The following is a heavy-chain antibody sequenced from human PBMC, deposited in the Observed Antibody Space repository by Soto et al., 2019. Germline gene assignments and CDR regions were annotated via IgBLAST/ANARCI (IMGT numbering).Heavy chain of an antibody. CDR2: VRTYAYGETT. D-gene: IGHD2-8*01. J-gene: IGHJ4*02. CDR3: SRDCPCGLGYCTNGACFPNDF. CDR1: GFTFGDYA. V-gene: IGHV3-49*03. Sequence: GGSLRLSCTTSGFTFGDYAMSWFRQTPGKGLEWVGFVRTYAYGETTEYAASVKGRFTVGRDNSRSTAYLHMSSLKAEDTGVYFCSRDCPCGLGYCTNGACFPNDFWGQGTLVTVSS.